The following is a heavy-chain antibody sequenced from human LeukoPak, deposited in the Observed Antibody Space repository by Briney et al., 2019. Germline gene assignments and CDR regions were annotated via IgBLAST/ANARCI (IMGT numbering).Heavy chain of an antibody. Sequence: GGSLRLSCAASGFTFSGSAMHWVRQASGKGLEWVAVISYDGSNKYYADSVKGRFTISRDNSKNTLYLQMNSLRAEDTAVYYCATDSSGPEYYYYGMDVWGQGTTVTVSS. J-gene: IGHJ6*02. CDR1: GFTFSGSA. D-gene: IGHD3-22*01. CDR2: ISYDGSNK. CDR3: ATDSSGPEYYYYGMDV. V-gene: IGHV3-30*04.